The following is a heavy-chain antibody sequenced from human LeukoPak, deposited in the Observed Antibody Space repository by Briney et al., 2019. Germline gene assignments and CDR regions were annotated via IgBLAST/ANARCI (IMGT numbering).Heavy chain of an antibody. CDR2: ISWNDDK. V-gene: IGHV2-5*01. CDR3: AHGLYYNFWSGYPPLDY. J-gene: IGHJ4*02. D-gene: IGHD3-3*01. Sequence: SGPTLVKPPQTLTLTCTFSGFSLGTRAVGVGWIRQPPGKALEWLALISWNDDKRYSPSLKNRLTITKDTSKNQVVLTMTNMDPVDTATYYCAHGLYYNFWSGYPPLDYWGQGTLVTVSS. CDR1: GFSLGTRAVG.